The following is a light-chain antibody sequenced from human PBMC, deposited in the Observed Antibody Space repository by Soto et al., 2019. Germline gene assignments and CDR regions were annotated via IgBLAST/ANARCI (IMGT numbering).Light chain of an antibody. J-gene: IGKJ4*01. CDR3: QQYNNWPLT. Sequence: EIVMTQSPATLSVSPGERATLSCRASQSVSASNLAWYQQKPGQAPRLLIYDASTRATGIPARFSGSGSGTEFTLTISSLQSEDFAVYYCQQYNNWPLTFGGGTKVDIK. V-gene: IGKV3-15*01. CDR2: DAS. CDR1: QSVSASN.